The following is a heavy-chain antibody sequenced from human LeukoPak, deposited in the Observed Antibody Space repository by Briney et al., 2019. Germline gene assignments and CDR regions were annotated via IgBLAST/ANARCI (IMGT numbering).Heavy chain of an antibody. CDR3: ARNGPTAAGAFDS. J-gene: IGHJ3*02. V-gene: IGHV4-34*01. CDR1: GGSFSGYY. D-gene: IGHD6-13*01. Sequence: SETLSLTCAVSGGSFSGYYWSWIRQSPGEGLEWIGEINHSGSTNYKSSLESRVTMSIDMSKRQFSLKLSSVTAADTAVYYCARNGPTAAGAFDSWGQGTLVTVSS. CDR2: INHSGST.